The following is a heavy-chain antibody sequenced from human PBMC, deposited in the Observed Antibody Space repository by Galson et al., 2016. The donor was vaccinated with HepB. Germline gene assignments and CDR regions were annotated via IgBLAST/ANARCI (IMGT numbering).Heavy chain of an antibody. CDR1: GYTFTTYA. CDR3: ARGHIVATVDYYYYGLDV. CDR2: INAANGDT. V-gene: IGHV1-3*01. Sequence: SVKVSCKASGYTFTTYAMYWVRQAPGQRLEWMGWINAANGDTKYPQKLQGRGTITWDTSANTAYMELSSLRSEDTAVYYCARGHIVATVDYYYYGLDVWGQGTTVTVSS. D-gene: IGHD5-12*01. J-gene: IGHJ6*02.